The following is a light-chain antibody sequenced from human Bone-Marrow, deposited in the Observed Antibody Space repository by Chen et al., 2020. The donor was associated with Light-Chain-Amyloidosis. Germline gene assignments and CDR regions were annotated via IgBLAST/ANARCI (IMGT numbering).Light chain of an antibody. CDR1: NIGSTS. Sequence: SYVLTQPSSVSVAPGQTATIACGGNNIGSTSVHWYQQTPGQAPLLVVYDDSDRPPGIPWRLSGSNSGNTAPLTISRVEAGDEADYYCQVWDRSSDRPVFGGGTKLTVL. V-gene: IGLV3-21*02. J-gene: IGLJ3*02. CDR2: DDS. CDR3: QVWDRSSDRPV.